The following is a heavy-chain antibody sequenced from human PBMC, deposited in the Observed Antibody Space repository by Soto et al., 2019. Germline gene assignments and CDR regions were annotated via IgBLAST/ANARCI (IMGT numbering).Heavy chain of an antibody. J-gene: IGHJ5*02. D-gene: IGHD5-12*01. V-gene: IGHV4-38-2*02. CDR3: AKDGADGYNVNWFDP. CDR1: GYSISTCDY. Sequence: AETLSLTVAVSGYSISTCDYWGWIQQPPGKGLEWIGSVYHTGNTYYTPYLKSRVTISVDTSKNHLSLKLTSVTAADTAMYYCAKDGADGYNVNWFDPWGQGTLVTVSS. CDR2: VYHTGNT.